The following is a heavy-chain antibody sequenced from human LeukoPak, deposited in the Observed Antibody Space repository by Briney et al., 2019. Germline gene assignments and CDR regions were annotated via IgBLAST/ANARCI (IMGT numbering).Heavy chain of an antibody. J-gene: IGHJ5*02. CDR2: IMPLFGTA. CDR3: ARDVHGDYGSGWFDP. D-gene: IGHD4-17*01. Sequence: ASVKVSCKASGYIFTDYRLHWVRQAPGQGLEWLGGIMPLFGTAGYAQKFQGRVTITKDESTRTVYLELTSLTSDDTAVYYCARDVHGDYGSGWFDPWGQGTLVSVSS. V-gene: IGHV1-69*05. CDR1: GYIFTDYR.